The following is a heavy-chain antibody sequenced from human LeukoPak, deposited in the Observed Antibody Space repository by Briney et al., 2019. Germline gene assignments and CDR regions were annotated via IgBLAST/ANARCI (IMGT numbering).Heavy chain of an antibody. CDR1: GVTFSRYG. CDR3: AKAMSPYFYDSSGF. V-gene: IGHV3-30*02. CDR2: IRYDGANK. D-gene: IGHD3-22*01. J-gene: IGHJ4*02. Sequence: GGSLRLSCAASGVTFSRYGTHWVRQAPGKGLEWVAFIRYDGANKYYTDSVKGRFTISRDNSKNTLYLHINSLRAEDTAVYYCAKAMSPYFYDSSGFWGEGTLVTVSS.